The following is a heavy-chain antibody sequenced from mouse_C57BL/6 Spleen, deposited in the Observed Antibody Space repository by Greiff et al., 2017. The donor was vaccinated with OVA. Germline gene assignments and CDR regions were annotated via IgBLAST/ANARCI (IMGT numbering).Heavy chain of an antibody. D-gene: IGHD1-1*01. CDR2: INPNNGGT. CDR3: ARVYYYGSSYFYYFDY. V-gene: IGHV1-18*01. Sequence: EVKLQESGPELVKPGASVKIPCKASGYTFTDYNMDWVKQSHGKSLEWIGDINPNNGGTIYNQKFKGKATLTVDKSSSTAYMELRSLTSEDTAVYYCARVYYYGSSYFYYFDYWGQGTTLTVSS. J-gene: IGHJ2*01. CDR1: GYTFTDYN.